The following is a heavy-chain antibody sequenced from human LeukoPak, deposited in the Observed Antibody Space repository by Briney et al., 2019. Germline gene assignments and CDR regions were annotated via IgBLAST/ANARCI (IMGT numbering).Heavy chain of an antibody. CDR2: IANTGGNT. D-gene: IGHD6-13*01. CDR3: AKEGIGAAGRRFDC. V-gene: IGHV3-23*01. CDR1: GFTFSSYG. Sequence: PGGSLRLSCVASGFTFSSYGMTWVRQAPGKGLQWVSSIANTGGNTYYADSVRSRFTISRDNSKNTLYLQMNSLRDEDTAVYYCAKEGIGAAGRRFDCWGQGTPVTVSS. J-gene: IGHJ4*02.